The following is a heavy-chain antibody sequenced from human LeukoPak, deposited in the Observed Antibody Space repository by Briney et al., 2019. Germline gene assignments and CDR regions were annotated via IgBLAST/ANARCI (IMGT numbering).Heavy chain of an antibody. J-gene: IGHJ3*02. CDR3: ARDKGDYYDSSGLAFDI. CDR2: ISYDGSNK. D-gene: IGHD3-22*01. V-gene: IGHV3-30*03. Sequence: PGGSLRLSCAASGFTFSSYGMHWVRQAPGKGLEWVAVISYDGSNKYYADSVKGRFTISRDNSKDTLYLQMNSLRAEDTAVYYCARDKGDYYDSSGLAFDIWGQGTMVTVSS. CDR1: GFTFSSYG.